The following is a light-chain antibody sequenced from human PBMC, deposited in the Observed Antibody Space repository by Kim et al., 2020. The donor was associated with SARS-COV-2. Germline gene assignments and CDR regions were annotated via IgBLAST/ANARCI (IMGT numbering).Light chain of an antibody. V-gene: IGLV3-19*01. Sequence: SSELTQDPAVSVALGQTIRITCQGDSLRNYYVSWYQQKPGQAPVLVIHGKHNRPSGISDRFSGSSSGNTASLTITGAQAEDEADYYCNSRDISGNHLLFG. CDR2: GKH. CDR1: SLRNYY. CDR3: NSRDISGNHLL. J-gene: IGLJ3*02.